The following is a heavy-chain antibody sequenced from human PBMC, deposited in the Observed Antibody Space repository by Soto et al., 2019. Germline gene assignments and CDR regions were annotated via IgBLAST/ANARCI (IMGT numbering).Heavy chain of an antibody. V-gene: IGHV4-61*01. Sequence: LSLTCTVSGGSVRDGSYYWAWLRQPPGKGLEWIGHTYHSGSTIYNPSLKSRVTISIDTSKSQFSLNLNSMTAADTAVYYCAGYNWNYYFDPWGQGTLVTVSS. J-gene: IGHJ5*02. D-gene: IGHD1-7*01. CDR1: GGSVRDGSYY. CDR2: TYHSGST. CDR3: AGYNWNYYFDP.